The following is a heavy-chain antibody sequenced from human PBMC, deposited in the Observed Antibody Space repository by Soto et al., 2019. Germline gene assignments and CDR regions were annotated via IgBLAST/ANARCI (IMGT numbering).Heavy chain of an antibody. D-gene: IGHD3-10*01. CDR3: AKIPTGSGSSKFDY. Sequence: GGSLRLSCAASGFTFRTYAMNWVRQAPGKGLEWISAISGSGSFTHYADSVRGRFTISRDNSQNQLYLQMNNLRGDDTAMCYCAKIPTGSGSSKFDYWGQGIQVTVSS. CDR1: GFTFRTYA. CDR2: ISGSGSFT. J-gene: IGHJ4*02. V-gene: IGHV3-23*01.